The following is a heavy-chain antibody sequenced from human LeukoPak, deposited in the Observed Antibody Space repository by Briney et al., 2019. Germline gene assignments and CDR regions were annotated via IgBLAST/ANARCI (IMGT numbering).Heavy chain of an antibody. CDR1: GYTFTGYY. CDR2: TNPNSGGT. Sequence: ASVKVSCKASGYTFTGYYMHRVRQAPGQGLGWMGWTNPNSGGTNYAQKFQGRVTMTRDTSISTAYMELSRLRSDDTAVYYCAFGIQLWLRGARGAFDIWGQGTMVTVSS. D-gene: IGHD5-18*01. CDR3: AFGIQLWLRGARGAFDI. J-gene: IGHJ3*02. V-gene: IGHV1-2*02.